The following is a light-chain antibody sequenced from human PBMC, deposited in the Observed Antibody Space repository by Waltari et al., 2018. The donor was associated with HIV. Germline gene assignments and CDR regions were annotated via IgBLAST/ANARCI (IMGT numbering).Light chain of an antibody. V-gene: IGKV3-11*01. CDR3: QQRSNWPPLT. CDR1: QSVSSY. J-gene: IGKJ4*01. CDR2: GAS. Sequence: EIVLTQSPATLSLFPGERATLSCRASQSVSSYLAWYQQKPGQAPRLLIYGASNRATGIPARFSGSGSGTDFTLTISSLEPEDFAVYYCQQRSNWPPLTFGGGTKVEIK.